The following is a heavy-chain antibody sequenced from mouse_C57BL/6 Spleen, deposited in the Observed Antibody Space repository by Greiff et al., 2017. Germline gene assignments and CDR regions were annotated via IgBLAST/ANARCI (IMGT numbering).Heavy chain of an antibody. CDR1: GFTFSSYA. V-gene: IGHV5-4*03. D-gene: IGHD1-1*01. CDR2: ISDGGSYT. CDR3: ARGGTTVVASYYYAMDY. J-gene: IGHJ4*01. Sequence: EVKLMESGGGLVKPGGSLKLSCAASGFTFSSYAMSWVRQTPEKRLEWVATISDGGSYTYYPNNVKGRFTISRDNAKNNLYLQMSHLKSEDTAMYYCARGGTTVVASYYYAMDYWGQGTSVTVSS.